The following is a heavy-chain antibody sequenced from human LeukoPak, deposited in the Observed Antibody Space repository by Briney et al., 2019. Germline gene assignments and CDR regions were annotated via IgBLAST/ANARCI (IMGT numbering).Heavy chain of an antibody. CDR1: GFTFDDYA. J-gene: IGHJ4*02. CDR2: ISWNSGSI. V-gene: IGHV3-9*01. CDR3: AKDKLEDGYNYFDY. D-gene: IGHD5-24*01. Sequence: PGGSLRLSCAASGFTFDDYAMHWVRQAPGKGREWVSGISWNSGSIGYADSVKGRFTISRDNAKNSLYLQLNSLRAEDTALYYCAKDKLEDGYNYFDYWGQGTLVTVSS.